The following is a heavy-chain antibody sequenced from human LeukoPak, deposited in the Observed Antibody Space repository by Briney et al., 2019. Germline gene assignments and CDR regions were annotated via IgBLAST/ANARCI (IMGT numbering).Heavy chain of an antibody. CDR1: GFTFSSYW. CDR2: IKQDGSEK. D-gene: IGHD1-26*01. J-gene: IGHJ3*02. CDR3: ARDDFLSYYAFDI. V-gene: IGHV3-7*01. Sequence: PGGSLRLSCAASGFTFSSYWMSWVRQAPGKGLEWVANIKQDGSEKHYVDSVKGRFTISRDNAKNSLYLQMNSLRAEDTAVYYCARDDFLSYYAFDIWGQGTMVTVSS.